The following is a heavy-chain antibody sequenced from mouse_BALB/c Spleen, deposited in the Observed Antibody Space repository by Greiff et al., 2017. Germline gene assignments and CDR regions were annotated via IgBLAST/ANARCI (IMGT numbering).Heavy chain of an antibody. V-gene: IGHV5-12-2*01. Sequence: DVMLVESGGGLVQPGGSLKLSCAASGFTFSSYTMSWVRQTPEKRLEWVAYISNGGGSTYYPDTVKGRFTISRDNAKNTLYLQMSSLKSEDTAMYYCARGRAGAMDYWGQGTSVTVSS. J-gene: IGHJ4*01. CDR1: GFTFSSYT. D-gene: IGHD3-1*01. CDR3: ARGRAGAMDY. CDR2: ISNGGGST.